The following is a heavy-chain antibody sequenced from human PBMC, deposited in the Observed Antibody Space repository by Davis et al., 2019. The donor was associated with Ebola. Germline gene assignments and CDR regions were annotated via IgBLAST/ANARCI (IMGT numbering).Heavy chain of an antibody. V-gene: IGHV3-74*01. CDR3: SREVRGGFSPMDL. CDR1: ASTFINYW. Sequence: PGGSLRPSCPALASTFINYWMHWVRQAPGKGLEWVSRANSDGSTTGYGDSVKGRFTISRDNARNTLYLQMNSLRAEDTAVYYCSREVRGGFSPMDLWGTGTTVTVSS. J-gene: IGHJ6*04. CDR2: ANSDGSTT. D-gene: IGHD5-18*01.